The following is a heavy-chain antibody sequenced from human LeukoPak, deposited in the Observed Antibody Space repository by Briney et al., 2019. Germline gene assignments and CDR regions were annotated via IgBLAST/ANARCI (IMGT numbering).Heavy chain of an antibody. V-gene: IGHV4-59*01. CDR3: ARGDYDFWSGNWRFDT. D-gene: IGHD3-3*01. Sequence: TSETLSLTCTVSGGSISSYYWSWIRQPPGKGLEWIGFIYYSGSTNYNPSLKSRVAISVDASKNQFSLKVDSVTTADTAVYYCARGDYDFWSGNWRFDTWGQGTLVTVSS. CDR2: IYYSGST. J-gene: IGHJ4*02. CDR1: GGSISSYY.